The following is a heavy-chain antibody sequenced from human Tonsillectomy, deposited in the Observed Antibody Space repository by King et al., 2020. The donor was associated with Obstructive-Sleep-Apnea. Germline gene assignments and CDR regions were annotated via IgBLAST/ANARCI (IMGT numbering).Heavy chain of an antibody. CDR2: ISSDGSHK. CDR3: ASPYCSVTSCYLYFYGMDV. Sequence: VQLVESGGGVVQPGRSLRLSCAASGFTFSSYAMHWVRQAPGKGLEWVAVISSDGSHKYYADSVKGRFTCSRDNSKNTLYLQMNSLRAEDTAVYYCASPYCSVTSCYLYFYGMDVWGQGTTVTVSS. D-gene: IGHD2-2*01. V-gene: IGHV3-30*04. CDR1: GFTFSSYA. J-gene: IGHJ6*02.